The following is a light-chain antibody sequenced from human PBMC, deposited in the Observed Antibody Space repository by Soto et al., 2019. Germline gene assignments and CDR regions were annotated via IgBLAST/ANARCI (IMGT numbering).Light chain of an antibody. J-gene: IGKJ4*01. V-gene: IGKV3-11*01. CDR3: QQRSNWPR. CDR1: QSVSSY. CDR2: DAS. Sequence: EIVLTQSPATLSLSPGERATLSCRASQSVSSYLAWYQQKPGQAPRLLIYDASNRATGIPARFSGGGSGTDFTLTISSLDPEDFAVYYCQQRSNWPRFGGGTKVEIK.